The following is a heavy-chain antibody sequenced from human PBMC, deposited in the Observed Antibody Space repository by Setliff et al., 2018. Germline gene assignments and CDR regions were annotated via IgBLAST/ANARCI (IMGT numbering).Heavy chain of an antibody. D-gene: IGHD3-22*01. Sequence: VASVKVSCKASGGTFSSYGISWVRQAPGQGLEWMGGTIPMFGTTSYARQFQGRVTIITDESTSTAYMQLSSLGSEDTAVYYCARRNFYYDSSGFALYYYYMDVWGKGTTVTVSS. CDR3: ARRNFYYDSSGFALYYYYMDV. J-gene: IGHJ6*03. CDR2: TIPMFGTT. V-gene: IGHV1-69*05. CDR1: GGTFSSYG.